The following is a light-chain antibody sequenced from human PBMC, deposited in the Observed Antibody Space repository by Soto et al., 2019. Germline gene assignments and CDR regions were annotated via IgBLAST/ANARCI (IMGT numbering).Light chain of an antibody. CDR1: QSISSGS. CDR2: SSF. CDR3: QQYGSSPRT. J-gene: IGKJ1*01. Sequence: EFVSTKSPCTLFLSPGEGAALSCSASQSISSGSLAWYQQKPGQAPRLLIFSSFTRATGIPDRFSGGGTGTDFTLTISRVEPEDFAVYFCQQYGSSPRTFGQGTNVDI. V-gene: IGKV3-20*01.